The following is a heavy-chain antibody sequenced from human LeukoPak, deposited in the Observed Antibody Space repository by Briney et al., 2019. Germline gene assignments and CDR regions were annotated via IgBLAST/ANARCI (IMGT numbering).Heavy chain of an antibody. CDR3: VRDWGGGDDY. CDR2: IRHNGSDK. D-gene: IGHD3-10*01. V-gene: IGHV3-30*02. J-gene: IGHJ4*02. Sequence: GGSLRLSCAASGFTFNKYGMHWVRQAPGKGLEWVAFIRHNGSDKYYIDSVKDRFIISRDNSKNTLYLQMNSLRIEDTAVYYCVRDWGGGDDYWGQGTLVSVSS. CDR1: GFTFNKYG.